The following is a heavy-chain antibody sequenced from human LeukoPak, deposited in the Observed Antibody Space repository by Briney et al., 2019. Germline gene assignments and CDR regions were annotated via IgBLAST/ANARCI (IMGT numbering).Heavy chain of an antibody. Sequence: SETLSLTCTVSGGSISSYYWSWIRQPPGKGLEWIGYIYYSGSTNYNPSLKSRVTISVDTSKNQFSLKLSSVTAADTAVYYYARVEAAGIDYWGQGTLVTVSS. V-gene: IGHV4-59*01. D-gene: IGHD6-13*01. CDR1: GGSISSYY. J-gene: IGHJ4*02. CDR3: ARVEAAGIDY. CDR2: IYYSGST.